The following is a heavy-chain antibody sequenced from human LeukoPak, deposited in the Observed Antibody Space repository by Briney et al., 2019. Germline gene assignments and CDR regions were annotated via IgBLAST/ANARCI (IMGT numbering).Heavy chain of an antibody. CDR3: ARTFAMATIQGPLGY. D-gene: IGHD5-24*01. J-gene: IGHJ4*02. V-gene: IGHV1-18*01. CDR1: GYTFTSYG. CDR2: ISAYNGNT. Sequence: ASVKVSCKASGYTFTSYGISWVRQAPGQGLEWMGWISAYNGNTNYAQKLQGRVTMTTDTSTSTAYMELRSLRSDDTAVYYCARTFAMATIQGPLGYWGQGTLVTVSS.